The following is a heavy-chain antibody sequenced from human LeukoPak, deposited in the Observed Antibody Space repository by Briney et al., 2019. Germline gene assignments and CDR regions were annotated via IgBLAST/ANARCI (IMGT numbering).Heavy chain of an antibody. V-gene: IGHV1-8*01. CDR3: ARGPGWRYGMDV. J-gene: IGHJ6*02. Sequence: ASVTVSCTASGYTFTSYDINWVRQATGQGLEWMGWMNPNSGNTGYAQKFQGRVTMTRNTSISTAYMELSSLRSEDTAVYYCARGPGWRYGMDVWGQGTTVTVSS. D-gene: IGHD6-19*01. CDR2: MNPNSGNT. CDR1: GYTFTSYD.